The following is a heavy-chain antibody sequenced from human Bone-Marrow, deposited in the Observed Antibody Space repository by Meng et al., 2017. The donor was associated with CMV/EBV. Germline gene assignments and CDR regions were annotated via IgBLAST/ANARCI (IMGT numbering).Heavy chain of an antibody. CDR1: GGSISSSSYY. V-gene: IGHV4-39*07. CDR3: ARGSSTQGYYYYGMDV. Sequence: GSLRLSCTVSGGSISSSSYYWGWIRQPPGKGLEWIGEINHSGSTNYNPSLKSRVTISVDTSKNQFSLKLSSVTAADTAAYYCARGSSTQGYYYYGMDVWGQGTTVTVSS. D-gene: IGHD2-2*01. J-gene: IGHJ6*02. CDR2: INHSGST.